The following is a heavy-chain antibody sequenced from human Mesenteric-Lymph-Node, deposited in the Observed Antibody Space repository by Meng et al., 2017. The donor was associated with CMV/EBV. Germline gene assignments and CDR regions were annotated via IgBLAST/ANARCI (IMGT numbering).Heavy chain of an antibody. Sequence: AAAKVSCKAAGYTFNAFYMHWVRQAPGQGLEWMGWINPNTDDTDYAQKFQGRVTVTRDTSMSTVYMELSGLRSDDRAVYYCARGKRGGGYESLDYWGQGTPVTVSS. CDR1: GYTFNAFY. J-gene: IGHJ4*02. D-gene: IGHD5-12*01. V-gene: IGHV1-2*02. CDR2: INPNTDDT. CDR3: ARGKRGGGYESLDY.